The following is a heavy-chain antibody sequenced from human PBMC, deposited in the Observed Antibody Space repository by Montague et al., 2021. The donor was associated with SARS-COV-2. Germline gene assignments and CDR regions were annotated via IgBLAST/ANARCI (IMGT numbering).Heavy chain of an antibody. D-gene: IGHD3-9*01. J-gene: IGHJ6*02. CDR3: ARISYDILTGYYYGMDV. CDR1: GFSLSTSGMC. CDR2: IDWDDDK. V-gene: IGHV2-70*01. Sequence: PALVKPTQTLTLTCTFSGFSLSTSGMCVSWIRQPPGKALEWLALIDWDDDKYYSTSLKTRLTISKDTSKNQVVLTMTNMDPVDTATYYCARISYDILTGYYYGMDVRGQGTTVTVSS.